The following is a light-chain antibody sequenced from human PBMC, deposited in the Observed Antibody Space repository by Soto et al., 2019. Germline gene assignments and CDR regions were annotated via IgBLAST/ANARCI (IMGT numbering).Light chain of an antibody. J-gene: IGKJ2*03. V-gene: IGKV1-5*01. CDR2: DVS. CDR1: EDSSRW. CDR3: PQYNAYYS. Sequence: DIQMTQSPPTLPASAGDRVTITCRASEDSSRWWAWYQQKPGKALELLIYDVSTLQSGVPSTFCGTGSGTEFPPTISSLRPEDFPTYYCPQYNAYYSFGQGNKVDI.